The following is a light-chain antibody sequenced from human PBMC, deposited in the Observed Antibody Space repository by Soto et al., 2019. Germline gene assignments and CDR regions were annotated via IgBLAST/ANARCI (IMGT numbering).Light chain of an antibody. CDR1: RCDVGGYQY. J-gene: IGLJ2*01. CDR2: DVS. CDR3: CSYGGGRTPLG. V-gene: IGLV2-11*01. Sequence: QSALTQPRSVSGSPGQSVAISCTGSRCDVGGYQYVSWYQQFPGKAPKLIIYDVSRRPSGVPDRFSGSKSGNTASLTICGLQAEDEGDYYCCSYGGGRTPLGFGGGTKLTVL.